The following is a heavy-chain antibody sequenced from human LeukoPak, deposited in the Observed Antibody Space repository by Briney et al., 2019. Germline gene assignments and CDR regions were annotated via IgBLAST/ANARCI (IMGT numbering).Heavy chain of an antibody. CDR1: GGSISTYY. V-gene: IGHV4-59*08. CDR2: VSHSGRT. J-gene: IGHJ4*02. CDR3: ARTLLGRLFDY. D-gene: IGHD2-8*02. Sequence: SETLSLTCTFSGGSISTYYWNWIRQPPGKGLEWIGYVSHSGRTNYTPSLKSRLSISVDTSKNHFSPTLRSVTAADTAVYYCARTLLGRLFDYWGQGTLVTVSS.